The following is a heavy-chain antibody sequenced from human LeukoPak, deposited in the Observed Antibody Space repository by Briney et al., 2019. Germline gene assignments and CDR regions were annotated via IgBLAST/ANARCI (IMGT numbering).Heavy chain of an antibody. J-gene: IGHJ4*02. CDR3: ARAPYSSSWYYLDY. CDR2: ISSSGSII. V-gene: IGHV3-11*01. D-gene: IGHD6-13*01. CDR1: GFTFSDYY. Sequence: PGGSLRLSYAASGFTFSDYYMSWIRQAPGKGLEWVSYISSSGSIISYVDSVKGRFTISRDNAKNSLYLQMNSLRAEDTAVYYCARAPYSSSWYYLDYWGQGILVSVSS.